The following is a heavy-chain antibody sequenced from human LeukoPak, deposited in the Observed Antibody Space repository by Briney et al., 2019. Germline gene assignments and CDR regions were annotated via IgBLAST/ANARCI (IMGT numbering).Heavy chain of an antibody. Sequence: ASVKVSCKASGYTFTGYYMHWVRQAPGQGLEWMGWINPNSGGTNYAQKFQGRVTMTRDTSISTAYMELSRLRSEDTAVYYCARGPPGGSPQGRTGYYYYYYMDVWGKGTTVTISS. D-gene: IGHD1-26*01. CDR2: INPNSGGT. J-gene: IGHJ6*03. V-gene: IGHV1-2*02. CDR3: ARGPPGGSPQGRTGYYYYYYMDV. CDR1: GYTFTGYY.